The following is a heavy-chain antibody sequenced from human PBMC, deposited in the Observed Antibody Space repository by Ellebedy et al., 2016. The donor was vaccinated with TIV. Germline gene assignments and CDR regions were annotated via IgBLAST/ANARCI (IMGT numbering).Heavy chain of an antibody. Sequence: GESLKISCTGSGYSFTSYCIRCVRQMPGKRLELMVIIYPGDSDTRYSPFFQGQFTISADKSISTAYLQWSSLKASDTAMYYCAIFVLGELRGGYFDCWGQGTLVTVSS. CDR2: IYPGDSDT. V-gene: IGHV5-51*01. CDR1: GYSFTSYC. CDR3: AIFVLGELRGGYFDC. J-gene: IGHJ4*02. D-gene: IGHD3-16*01.